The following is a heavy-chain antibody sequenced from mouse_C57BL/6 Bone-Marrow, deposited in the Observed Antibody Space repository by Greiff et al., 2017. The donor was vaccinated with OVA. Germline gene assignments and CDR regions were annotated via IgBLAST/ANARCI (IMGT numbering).Heavy chain of an antibody. V-gene: IGHV1-50*01. Sequence: VKLVESGAELVKPGASVKLSCKASGYTFTSYWMQWVKQRPGQGLEWIGEIDPSDSYTNYNQKFKGKATLTVDTSSSTAYMQLSSLTSEDSAVYYCARRVYGSSLDYWGQGTTLTVSS. CDR2: IDPSDSYT. J-gene: IGHJ2*01. D-gene: IGHD1-1*01. CDR3: ARRVYGSSLDY. CDR1: GYTFTSYW.